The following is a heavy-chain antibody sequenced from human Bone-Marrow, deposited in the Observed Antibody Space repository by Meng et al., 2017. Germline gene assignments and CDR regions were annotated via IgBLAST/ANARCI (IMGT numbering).Heavy chain of an antibody. CDR2: IDSGGNT. V-gene: IGHV3-66*01. CDR1: GFTVSNNY. D-gene: IGHD6-13*01. Sequence: EVQLVECGRGLVQPGGSVRRSCSASGFTVSNNYMSWVRQAPGKGLEWVAYIDSGGNTFYADSVKGRFIISRDNSKNTLSLQMNSLRAEDTAVYYCARSFIAAAGGGYWGQGTLVTVSS. CDR3: ARSFIAAAGGGY. J-gene: IGHJ4*02.